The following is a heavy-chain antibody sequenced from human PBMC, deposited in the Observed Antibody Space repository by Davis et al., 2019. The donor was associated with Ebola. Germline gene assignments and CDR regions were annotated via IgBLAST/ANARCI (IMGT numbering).Heavy chain of an antibody. CDR2: IYSGGST. CDR3: AREKLLWFGELLYPGEDS. Sequence: GESLKISCAASGFTVSSNYMSWVRQAPGKGLEWVSVIYSGGSTYYADSVKGRFTISRDNSKNTLYLQMNSLRAEDTAVYYCAREKLLWFGELLYPGEDSWGQGTLVTVSS. D-gene: IGHD3-10*01. CDR1: GFTVSSNY. J-gene: IGHJ4*02. V-gene: IGHV3-66*01.